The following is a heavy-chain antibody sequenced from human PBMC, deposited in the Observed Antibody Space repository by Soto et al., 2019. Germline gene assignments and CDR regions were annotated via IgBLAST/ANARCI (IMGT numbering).Heavy chain of an antibody. D-gene: IGHD3-16*02. CDR2: IFHSGIT. V-gene: IGHV4-4*02. Sequence: NPSETLSLTCAVSGGSISSSNWWSWVRLPPGKGLEWIGDIFHSGITNYNPSLKSRVTISVDKSKNHFSLKLSSVTAADTAMYYCARGGMYDYVWGSFRRDYFDYWGQGSLVTVSS. CDR1: GGSISSSNW. CDR3: ARGGMYDYVWGSFRRDYFDY. J-gene: IGHJ4*02.